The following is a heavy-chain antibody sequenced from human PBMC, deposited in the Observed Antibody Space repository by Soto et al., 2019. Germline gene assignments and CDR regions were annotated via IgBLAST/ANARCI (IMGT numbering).Heavy chain of an antibody. D-gene: IGHD3-22*01. CDR1: GGSISSGGYY. V-gene: IGHV4-31*03. Sequence: SETLSLTCTVSGGSISSGGYYWSWIRQHPGKGLEWIGYIYYSGSTYYNPSLKSRVTISVDTSKNQFSLKLSSVTAADTAVYYCARGGYYDSSGYSQRWFDPWGQGTLVTVSS. J-gene: IGHJ5*02. CDR2: IYYSGST. CDR3: ARGGYYDSSGYSQRWFDP.